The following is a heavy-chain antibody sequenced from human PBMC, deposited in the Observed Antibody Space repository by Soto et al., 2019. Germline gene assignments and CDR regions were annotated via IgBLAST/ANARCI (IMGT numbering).Heavy chain of an antibody. V-gene: IGHV3-21*01. D-gene: IGHD5-12*01. CDR3: ARDRNSGYDFDY. Sequence: PVGSLRLSCAASGLTFSSYSMNWVRQAPGKGLEWVSSISSSSSYIYYADSVKGRFTISRDNAKNSLYLQMNSLRAEDTAVYYCARDRNSGYDFDYWGQGTLVTVSS. J-gene: IGHJ4*02. CDR2: ISSSSSYI. CDR1: GLTFSSYS.